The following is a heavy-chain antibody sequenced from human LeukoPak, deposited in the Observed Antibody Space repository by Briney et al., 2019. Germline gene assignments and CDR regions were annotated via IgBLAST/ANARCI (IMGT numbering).Heavy chain of an antibody. CDR1: GFTFSSYW. J-gene: IGHJ4*02. CDR2: ISSSGSTI. V-gene: IGHV3-48*04. CDR3: ASNYYDSSGPDY. Sequence: PGGSLRLSCAASGFTFSSYWMSWVRQAPGKGLEWVSYISSSGSTIYYADSVKGRFTISRDNAKNSLYLQMNGLRAEDTAVYYCASNYYDSSGPDYWGQGTLVTVSS. D-gene: IGHD3-22*01.